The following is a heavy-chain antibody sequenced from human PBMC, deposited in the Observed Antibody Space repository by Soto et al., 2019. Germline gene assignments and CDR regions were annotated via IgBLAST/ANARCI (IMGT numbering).Heavy chain of an antibody. J-gene: IGHJ3*02. CDR3: ARATTYYYDSSGPSSRAFDI. CDR1: GGSISSGGYS. CDR2: IYHSGST. V-gene: IGHV4-30-2*01. D-gene: IGHD3-22*01. Sequence: TLSLTCAVSGGSISSGGYSWSWIRQPPGKGLEWIGYIYHSGSTYYNPSLKSRVTISVDRSKNQISLKLSSVTAADTAVYYCARATTYYYDSSGPSSRAFDIWGQGTMVKVSS.